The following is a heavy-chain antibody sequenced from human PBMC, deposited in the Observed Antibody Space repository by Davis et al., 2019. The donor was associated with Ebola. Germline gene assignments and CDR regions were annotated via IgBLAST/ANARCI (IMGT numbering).Heavy chain of an antibody. J-gene: IGHJ6*04. CDR1: GNSFTSHW. Sequence: GESLKISCKDSGNSFTSHWIGWVRQMPGKGLEWMGIIYPGDSDTRYSPSFQDQVTISADKSMNTAYLQWSSLKASDTAIYYCARRGYNSALWGMDVWGTGTTVTVSS. V-gene: IGHV5-51*01. CDR2: IYPGDSDT. D-gene: IGHD1-1*01. CDR3: ARRGYNSALWGMDV.